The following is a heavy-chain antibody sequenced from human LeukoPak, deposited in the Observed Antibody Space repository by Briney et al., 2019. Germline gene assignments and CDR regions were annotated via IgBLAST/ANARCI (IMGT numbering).Heavy chain of an antibody. V-gene: IGHV5-51*01. D-gene: IGHD1-1*01. J-gene: IGHJ4*02. CDR3: VRQNDLRLDY. CDR2: IYPGDSDT. Sequence: GESLRISCKGSGYTFSSYWIGWVRQMPGKGLEWMGIIYPGDSDTRYSPSLQGQVTISVDTSIGTAYLQWSSLKASDTAIYYCVRQNDLRLDYWGQGTLVTVSS. CDR1: GYTFSSYW.